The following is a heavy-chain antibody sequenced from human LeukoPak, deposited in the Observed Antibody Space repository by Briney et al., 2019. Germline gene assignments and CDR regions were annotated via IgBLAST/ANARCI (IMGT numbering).Heavy chain of an antibody. CDR1: GYTFTGYY. D-gene: IGHD6-19*01. J-gene: IGHJ3*02. Sequence: ASVKVSCKASGYTFTGYYMHWVRQAPGQGLEWMGWINPNSGGTNYAQKFQGWVTMTRDTSISTAYMELSRPRSDDTAVYYCAREIAVAGHDAFDIWGQGTMVTVPS. CDR3: AREIAVAGHDAFDI. CDR2: INPNSGGT. V-gene: IGHV1-2*04.